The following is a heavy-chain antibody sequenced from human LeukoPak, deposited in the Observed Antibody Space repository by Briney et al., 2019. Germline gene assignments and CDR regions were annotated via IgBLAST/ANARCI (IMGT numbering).Heavy chain of an antibody. V-gene: IGHV3-23*01. J-gene: IGHJ1*01. CDR2: ISGSGGST. D-gene: IGHD1-7*01. Sequence: GGSLRLSCAASGCTFSSYAMSWVRQAPGKGLECVSAISGSGGSTYYADSVKGRFTISRDNSKNTLYLQMNSLRAEDTAVYYCAKVPRYNWNYELFYFLHWGQGTLVTVSS. CDR3: AKVPRYNWNYELFYFLH. CDR1: GCTFSSYA.